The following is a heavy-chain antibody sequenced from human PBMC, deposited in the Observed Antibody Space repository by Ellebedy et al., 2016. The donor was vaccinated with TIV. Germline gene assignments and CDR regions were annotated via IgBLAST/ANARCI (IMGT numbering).Heavy chain of an antibody. CDR2: INHSGST. D-gene: IGHD5-12*01. Sequence: SETLSLTCAVYGGSFSGYYWSWIRQPPGKGLEWIGEINHSGSTNYNPSLKSRVTVSVDTSKNQFSLKLSSVTAADTAVYYCARGRRWLRFSSWGQGTLVTVSS. CDR3: ARGRRWLRFSS. V-gene: IGHV4-34*01. CDR1: GGSFSGYY. J-gene: IGHJ4*02.